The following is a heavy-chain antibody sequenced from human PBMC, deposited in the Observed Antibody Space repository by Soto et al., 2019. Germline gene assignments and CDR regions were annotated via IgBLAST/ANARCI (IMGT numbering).Heavy chain of an antibody. Sequence: SETLSLTCAVYGGSFSGYYWSWIRQPPGKGLEWIGEINHSGSTNYNPSLKSRVTISVDTSKNQFSLKLSSVTAADTAVYYCARGFKALRWSYYYYGMDVWGQGTTVTVSS. CDR1: GGSFSGYY. D-gene: IGHD4-17*01. V-gene: IGHV4-34*01. J-gene: IGHJ6*02. CDR3: ARGFKALRWSYYYYGMDV. CDR2: INHSGST.